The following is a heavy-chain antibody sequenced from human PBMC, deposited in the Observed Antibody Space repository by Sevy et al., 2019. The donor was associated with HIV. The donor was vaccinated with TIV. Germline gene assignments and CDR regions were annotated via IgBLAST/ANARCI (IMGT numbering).Heavy chain of an antibody. V-gene: IGHV3-33*01. CDR3: ARDHEFYDYGDYGPTFFPDY. CDR2: IWFDGSNS. D-gene: IGHD4-17*01. CDR1: GFSFSSYG. J-gene: IGHJ4*02. Sequence: GGSLRLSCAASGFSFSSYGMHWVRQAPGKGQEWVALIWFDGSNSYYADSVKGRFTISRDTSKNTVYLQMNSLRAEDTAVYYCARDHEFYDYGDYGPTFFPDYWGQGNLVTVSS.